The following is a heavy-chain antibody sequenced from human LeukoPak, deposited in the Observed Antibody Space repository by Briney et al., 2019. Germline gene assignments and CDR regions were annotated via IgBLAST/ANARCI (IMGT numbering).Heavy chain of an antibody. CDR1: GGSISSYY. CDR3: ARSAYSSGWYGGVNWFDP. J-gene: IGHJ5*02. Sequence: SETLSLTCTVSGGSISSYYWSWIRQPPGKGREWIGYIYYSGSTNYNPSLKSRVTISVDASKNQFSLKLSSVTAADTAVYYCARSAYSSGWYGGVNWFDPWGQGTLVTVSS. D-gene: IGHD6-19*01. CDR2: IYYSGST. V-gene: IGHV4-59*01.